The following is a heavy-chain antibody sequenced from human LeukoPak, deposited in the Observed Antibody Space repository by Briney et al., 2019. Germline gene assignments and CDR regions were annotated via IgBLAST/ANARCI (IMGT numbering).Heavy chain of an antibody. Sequence: SETLSLTCTLSGGPISKHHWNWIREPPGKGLEWIGYIYFTGSTNYNPSLKSRVTISLDTSKNQFSLKLSSVTAADTAIYYCARGRWLQFSDWGPGTLVTVSS. CDR3: ARGRWLQFSD. V-gene: IGHV4-59*11. CDR2: IYFTGST. D-gene: IGHD5-24*01. J-gene: IGHJ4*02. CDR1: GGPISKHH.